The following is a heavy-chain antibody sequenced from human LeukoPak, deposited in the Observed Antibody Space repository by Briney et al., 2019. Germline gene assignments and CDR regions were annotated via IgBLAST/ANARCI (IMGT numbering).Heavy chain of an antibody. CDR3: ARDLNWETY. Sequence: GGSLRLSCVASGFTFSSYWMTWVRQAPGKGLEWVANIKTDGSLIYYVDSVKGRFTISRDSAKNSLYLQMNSLRVEDTAVYYCARDLNWETYWGQGTLSASPQ. V-gene: IGHV3-7*01. D-gene: IGHD7-27*01. J-gene: IGHJ4*02. CDR1: GFTFSSYW. CDR2: IKTDGSLI.